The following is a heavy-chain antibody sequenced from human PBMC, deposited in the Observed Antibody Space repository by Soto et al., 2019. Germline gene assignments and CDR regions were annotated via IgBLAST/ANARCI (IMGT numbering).Heavy chain of an antibody. CDR3: ARETFYAFDI. D-gene: IGHD3-16*01. CDR1: GYTFSTYE. CDR2: MNPNTGHT. V-gene: IGHV1-8*01. J-gene: IGHJ3*02. Sequence: QVLLVQSGAEVKRPGASVKVSCKSSGYTFSTYEINWVRQATGHRLEWMGRMNPNTGHTVYAQNFQGRVTLTMNTSISTVYMELSSLTFGDTAVYFCARETFYAFDIWGQGTMVTVSS.